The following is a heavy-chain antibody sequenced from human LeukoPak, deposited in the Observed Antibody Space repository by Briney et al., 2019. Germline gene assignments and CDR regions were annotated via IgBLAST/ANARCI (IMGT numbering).Heavy chain of an antibody. V-gene: IGHV4-59*01. CDR1: GGSISSYY. Sequence: SETLSLTCTVSGGSISSYYWSWIRQPPGKGLEWIGYIYYSGSTNYNPSLKSRVTISVDTSKNQFSLKLSSVTAADTAVYYCARGGEVDTAILGFQSSFDYWGQGTLVTVSS. CDR2: IYYSGST. D-gene: IGHD5-18*01. J-gene: IGHJ4*02. CDR3: ARGGEVDTAILGFQSSFDY.